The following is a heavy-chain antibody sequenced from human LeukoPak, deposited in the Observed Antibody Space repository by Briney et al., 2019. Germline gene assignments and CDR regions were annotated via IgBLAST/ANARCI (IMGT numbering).Heavy chain of an antibody. D-gene: IGHD1-26*01. J-gene: IGHJ4*02. CDR3: TRVNSGSYFLDY. Sequence: PSETLSLTCTVSGGTISSYYWSWIRQPPGKGLEWIGYIYYSGSTNYNPSLKSRVTMTVDTSKNQFFMKQTDSTGPDPAVYYYTRVNSGSYFLDYWGQGTLVTVSS. V-gene: IGHV4-59*01. CDR1: GGTISSYY. CDR2: IYYSGST.